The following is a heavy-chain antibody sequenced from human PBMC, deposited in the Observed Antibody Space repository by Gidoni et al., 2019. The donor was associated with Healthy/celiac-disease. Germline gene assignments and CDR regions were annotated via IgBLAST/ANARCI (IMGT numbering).Heavy chain of an antibody. Sequence: EVQLLESGGGLVQPGGSLRLSCAASGFTFSSDAMSWVRQAPGKGLEWVSAIRGSGGSTYYADSVKGRFTISRDNSKNTLYLQMNSLRAEDTAVYYCAKDRSSYGSYYFDYWGQGTLVTVSS. D-gene: IGHD5-18*01. CDR2: IRGSGGST. CDR3: AKDRSSYGSYYFDY. CDR1: GFTFSSDA. J-gene: IGHJ4*02. V-gene: IGHV3-23*01.